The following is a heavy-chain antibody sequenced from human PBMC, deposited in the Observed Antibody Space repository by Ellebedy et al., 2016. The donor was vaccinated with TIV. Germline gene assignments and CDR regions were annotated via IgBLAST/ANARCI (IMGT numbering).Heavy chain of an antibody. CDR2: INPSGGST. CDR3: AREIPRALGSSHYYGMDV. J-gene: IGHJ6*02. CDR1: GYTFISYY. Sequence: ASVKVSCKASGYTFISYYMHWVRQAPGQGLEWMGIINPSGGSTNYAQKFRGRVTMTRDTSTSTVYMEVSSLRSEDTAVYYCAREIPRALGSSHYYGMDVWGQGTSVTVSS. D-gene: IGHD6-6*01. V-gene: IGHV1-46*01.